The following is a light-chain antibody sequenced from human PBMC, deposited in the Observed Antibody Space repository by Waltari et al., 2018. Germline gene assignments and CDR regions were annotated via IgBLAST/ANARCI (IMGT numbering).Light chain of an antibody. CDR1: SNAVGTYTY. J-gene: IGLJ2*01. V-gene: IGLV2-14*01. Sequence: QSGLTQPASVSGSPRESTTISCTGTSNAVGTYTYVSWYQHHPDRAPLLLIYEVYHRHSGISTRFSGSKSGNTASLTISGLLAEDEAVYYCSSYTESGARVFGGGTKVTV. CDR2: EVY. CDR3: SSYTESGARV.